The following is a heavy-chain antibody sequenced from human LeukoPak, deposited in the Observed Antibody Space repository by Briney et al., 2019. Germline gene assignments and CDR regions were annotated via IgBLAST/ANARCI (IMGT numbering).Heavy chain of an antibody. J-gene: IGHJ4*02. CDR3: ARSFVEQWLDKRSGHFDY. CDR2: IYHSGST. CDR1: GGSISSSNW. Sequence: PSETLSLTCAVSGGSISSSNWWSWVRQPPGKGLEWIGEIYHSGSTNYNPSLKSRVTISVDKSKNQFSLKLSSVIAADTAVYYCARSFVEQWLDKRSGHFDYWGQGPLVTVSS. V-gene: IGHV4-4*02. D-gene: IGHD6-19*01.